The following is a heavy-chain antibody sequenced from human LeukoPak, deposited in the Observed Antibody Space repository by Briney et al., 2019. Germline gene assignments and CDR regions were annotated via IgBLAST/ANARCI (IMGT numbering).Heavy chain of an antibody. CDR2: IIPIFGIA. CDR1: GGTFSSYA. Sequence: SVKVSCKASGGTFSSYAISWVRQAPGQGLEWMGRIIPIFGIANYAQKFQGRVTITADKSTSTAYMELSSLKTEDTAVYYCTRGPIQQWLYYGMDVWGQGTTVIVSS. J-gene: IGHJ6*02. D-gene: IGHD5-18*01. V-gene: IGHV1-69*04. CDR3: TRGPIQQWLYYGMDV.